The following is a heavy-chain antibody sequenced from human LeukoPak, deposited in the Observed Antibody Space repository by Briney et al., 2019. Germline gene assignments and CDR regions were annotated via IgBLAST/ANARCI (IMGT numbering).Heavy chain of an antibody. J-gene: IGHJ4*02. Sequence: PSETLSLTCAVYSGSFSGYYWSWIRQPPGKGLEWIGEINHSGSTNYNPSLKSRVTISVDTSKNQFSLKLSSVTAADTAVYYCARRSTSSDYWGQGTLVTVSS. CDR3: ARRSTSSDY. D-gene: IGHD2-2*01. CDR2: INHSGST. CDR1: SGSFSGYY. V-gene: IGHV4-34*01.